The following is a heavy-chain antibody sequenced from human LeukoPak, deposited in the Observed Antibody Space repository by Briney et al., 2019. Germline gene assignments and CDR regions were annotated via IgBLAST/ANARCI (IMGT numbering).Heavy chain of an antibody. V-gene: IGHV4-34*01. D-gene: IGHD6-19*01. CDR3: ARGPGYSSGWFDY. J-gene: IGHJ4*02. Sequence: SETLSLTCAVYGGSFSGYYWSWVRQPPGKGLEWIGEINHSGSTNYNPSLKSRVTISVDTSKNQFSLKLSSVTAADTAVYYCARGPGYSSGWFDYWGQGTLVTVSS. CDR2: INHSGST. CDR1: GGSFSGYY.